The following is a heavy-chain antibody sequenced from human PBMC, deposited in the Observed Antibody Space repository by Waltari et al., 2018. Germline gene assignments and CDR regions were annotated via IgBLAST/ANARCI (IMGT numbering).Heavy chain of an antibody. CDR3: ARGGRYSYGFAGEVGYYYYGMDV. D-gene: IGHD5-18*01. V-gene: IGHV1-69*01. CDR2: IIPIFGTA. J-gene: IGHJ6*02. Sequence: QVQLVQSGAEVKKPGSSVKVSCKASGGTFSSYAISWVRQAPGQGLEWMGGIIPIFGTANYAQKFQGRVTITADESTSTAYMELSSLRSEDTAVYYCARGGRYSYGFAGEVGYYYYGMDVWGQGTTVTVSS. CDR1: GGTFSSYA.